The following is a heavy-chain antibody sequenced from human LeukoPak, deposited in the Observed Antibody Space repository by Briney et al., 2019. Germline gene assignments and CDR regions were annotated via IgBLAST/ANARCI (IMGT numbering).Heavy chain of an antibody. J-gene: IGHJ4*02. CDR1: GFTFSDYY. CDR2: ISSRSGNYT. Sequence: GGSLRLSCAASGFTFSDYYMTWIRQAPGKGLEWISYISSRSGNYTRYADSVKGRFTISRDNAKNSLYLQMNSLRADDTAIYYCARDSVVDYIDFWGQGTLVTVSS. CDR3: ARDSVVDYIDF. V-gene: IGHV3-11*06. D-gene: IGHD2-15*01.